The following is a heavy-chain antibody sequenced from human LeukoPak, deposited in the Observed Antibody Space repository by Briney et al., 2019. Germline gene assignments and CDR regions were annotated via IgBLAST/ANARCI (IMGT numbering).Heavy chain of an antibody. Sequence: GGSLRLSCAASGFTFSSYSMNWVRQAPGKGLEWVSYISSSGSTIYYAASVKGRFTISRDNAKNSLYLQINSLRGEDTAVYYCAREVGASYDILTGYYRRGAFDYWGQGTLVTVSS. V-gene: IGHV3-48*04. CDR3: AREVGASYDILTGYYRRGAFDY. D-gene: IGHD3-9*01. J-gene: IGHJ4*02. CDR2: ISSSGSTI. CDR1: GFTFSSYS.